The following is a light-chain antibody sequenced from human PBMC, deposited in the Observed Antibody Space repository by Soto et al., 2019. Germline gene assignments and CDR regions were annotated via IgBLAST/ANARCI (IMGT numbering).Light chain of an antibody. Sequence: MTPSPSTLSATLGGRAPLCVWASQSVSSNLAWYQKKPGQAPRLLVWRASIRATDMAARFSGSGSGTEFTLTISSLQPEDSAVYYCQQYNNWPLTFGGGTKV. J-gene: IGKJ4*01. CDR1: QSVSSN. CDR3: QQYNNWPLT. V-gene: IGKV3-15*01. CDR2: RAS.